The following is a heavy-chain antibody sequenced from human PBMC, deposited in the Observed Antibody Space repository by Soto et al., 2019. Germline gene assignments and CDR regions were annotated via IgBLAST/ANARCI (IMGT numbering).Heavy chain of an antibody. Sequence: GGSLRLSCAASGFTFSSYGMHWVRQAPGKGLEWVAVIWYDGTIKYYADSVKGRFIISRDNSQNTLFLQMTSLRADDTAVYYCAKGGYTFAYEWGQGALVTVSS. CDR2: IWYDGTIK. J-gene: IGHJ4*02. V-gene: IGHV3-33*06. D-gene: IGHD5-18*01. CDR3: AKGGYTFAYE. CDR1: GFTFSSYG.